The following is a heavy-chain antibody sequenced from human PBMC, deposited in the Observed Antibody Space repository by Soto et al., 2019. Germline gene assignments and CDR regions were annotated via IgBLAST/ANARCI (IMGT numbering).Heavy chain of an antibody. CDR1: GFSFSLYT. Sequence: GGSLRLSCAASGFSFSLYTMSWVRQAPGKGLEWVSSITGSSNYMYYADSLKGRFTISRDNARNSLYLQMNSLRAEDTAVYYCARRVAVAGQDDYWGQGTPVTVSS. J-gene: IGHJ4*02. CDR2: ITGSSNYM. CDR3: ARRVAVAGQDDY. V-gene: IGHV3-21*01. D-gene: IGHD6-13*01.